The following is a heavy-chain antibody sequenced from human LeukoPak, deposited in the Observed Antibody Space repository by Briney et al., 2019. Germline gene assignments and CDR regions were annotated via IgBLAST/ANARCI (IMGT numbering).Heavy chain of an antibody. J-gene: IGHJ4*02. CDR1: GFTFSSYS. D-gene: IGHD3-22*01. Sequence: GGSLRLSCAASGFTFSSYSMNWVRQAPGKGLEWVSSISSSSSYIYYADSVKGRFTISRDNAKNSLYLQMNSLRAEDTAVYYCARAHQGTMIVVAALDYWGQGTLVTVSS. V-gene: IGHV3-21*01. CDR2: ISSSSSYI. CDR3: ARAHQGTMIVVAALDY.